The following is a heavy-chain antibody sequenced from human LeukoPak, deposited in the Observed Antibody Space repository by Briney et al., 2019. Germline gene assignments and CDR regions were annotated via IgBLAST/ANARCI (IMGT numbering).Heavy chain of an antibody. CDR2: ISSSSTTI. V-gene: IGHV3-48*01. J-gene: IGHJ3*02. CDR1: GFTFSSYS. CDR3: ARGIYDSLDPDAFDI. Sequence: GGSLRLSCAASGFTFSSYSMMWVRQAPGKGLEWVSYISSSSTTIHYADSVKGRFTISRDNAKNSVYLQMNSLRAEDTAVYYCARGIYDSLDPDAFDIWGQGTMVTVPS. D-gene: IGHD3-22*01.